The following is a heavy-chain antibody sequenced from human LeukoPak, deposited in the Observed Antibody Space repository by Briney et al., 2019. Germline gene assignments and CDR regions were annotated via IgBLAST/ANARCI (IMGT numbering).Heavy chain of an antibody. V-gene: IGHV4-59*08. CDR2: IYYSGST. CDR1: GGSISGYY. Sequence: SETLSLTCTVSGGSISGYYWSWIRQPPGKGLEWIGYIYYSGSTNYNPSLKSRVTISVDTSKNQFSLKLSSVTAADTAVYYCARLVAAAEIDYWGQGTLVTVSS. J-gene: IGHJ4*02. D-gene: IGHD6-13*01. CDR3: ARLVAAAEIDY.